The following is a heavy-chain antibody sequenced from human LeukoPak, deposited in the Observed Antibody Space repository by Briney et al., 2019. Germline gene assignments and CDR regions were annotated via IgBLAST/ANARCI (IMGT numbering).Heavy chain of an antibody. CDR2: IYYSGST. CDR3: ARAVGYCSGGSCYYYGMDV. Sequence: SETLSLTCTVSGGSISSYYWSWIRQPPGKGLEWIGYIYYSGSTNYNPSLKSRVTISVDTSKNQFSLKLSSVTAADTAVYYCARAVGYCSGGSCYYYGMDVWGQGTTVTVSS. CDR1: GGSISSYY. D-gene: IGHD2-15*01. V-gene: IGHV4-59*01. J-gene: IGHJ6*02.